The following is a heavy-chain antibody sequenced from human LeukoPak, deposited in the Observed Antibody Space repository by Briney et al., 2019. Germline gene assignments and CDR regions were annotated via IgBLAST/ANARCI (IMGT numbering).Heavy chain of an antibody. CDR3: ARALWSMVRGVMAPNWFDP. CDR2: IYYSGST. V-gene: IGHV4-30-4*01. J-gene: IGHJ5*02. CDR1: GGSISSGDDY. Sequence: SETLSLTCTVSGGSISSGDDYWSWIRQPPGKGLGCIGYIYYSGSTYYNPSLKSLATISVDTSKNQFALRLSSVTAADTAVYYCARALWSMVRGVMAPNWFDPWGQGALVTVSS. D-gene: IGHD3-10*01.